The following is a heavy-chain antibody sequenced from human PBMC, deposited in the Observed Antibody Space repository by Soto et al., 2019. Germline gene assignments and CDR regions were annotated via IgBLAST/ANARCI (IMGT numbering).Heavy chain of an antibody. CDR1: GFTFSSYG. J-gene: IGHJ3*02. CDR3: AKIAKLRFLEWLLYDDAFDI. D-gene: IGHD3-3*01. V-gene: IGHV3-30*18. CDR2: ISYDGSNK. Sequence: PGGSLRLSCAASGFTFSSYGMHWVRQAPGKGLEWVAVISYDGSNKYYADSVKGRFTISRDNSKNTLYLQMNSLRAEDTAVYYCAKIAKLRFLEWLLYDDAFDIWGQGTMVTVSS.